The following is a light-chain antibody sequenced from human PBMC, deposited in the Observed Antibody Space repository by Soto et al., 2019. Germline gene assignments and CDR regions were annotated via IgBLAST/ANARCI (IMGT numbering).Light chain of an antibody. J-gene: IGKJ2*01. CDR3: QQYNNWYA. CDR2: AAS. V-gene: IGKV1-5*01. CDR1: ENINTW. Sequence: DIQMTQSPSTLSASVADRVTITCRASENINTWLAWYQQKPGKAPKLLIYAASSLEGGVPSRFSGSGSGTEFTLTISSLHPDDFATYYCQQYNNWYAFGQGTNLEIK.